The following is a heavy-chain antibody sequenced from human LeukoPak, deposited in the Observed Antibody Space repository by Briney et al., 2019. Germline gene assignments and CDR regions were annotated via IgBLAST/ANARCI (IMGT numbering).Heavy chain of an antibody. V-gene: IGHV4-59*01. CDR1: GGSISSYY. CDR2: IYYSGST. Sequence: SETLSLTCTVSGGSISSYYWSWLRQPPGKGLEWIGYIYYSGSTNYNPSLKSRVTISVDTSKNQFSLKLSSVTAADTAVYYCARGGSWYSGGSSWGQGTLVTVSS. J-gene: IGHJ5*02. CDR3: ARGGSWYSGGSS. D-gene: IGHD6-13*01.